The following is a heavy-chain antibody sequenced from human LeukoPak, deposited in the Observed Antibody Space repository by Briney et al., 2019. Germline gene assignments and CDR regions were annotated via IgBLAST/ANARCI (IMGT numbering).Heavy chain of an antibody. CDR1: GYTFTDYY. CDR2: INPDSGGT. J-gene: IGHJ4*02. Sequence: GASVTVSCLASGYTFTDYYMHWVRQAPGQRLEGMGWINPDSGGTKYAQKFQGRVTMTRDTSINTAYMELSRVRSDDTAVYYCAKVDYDVLTGARRFDYWGQGTLVTVSS. CDR3: AKVDYDVLTGARRFDY. D-gene: IGHD3-9*01. V-gene: IGHV1-2*02.